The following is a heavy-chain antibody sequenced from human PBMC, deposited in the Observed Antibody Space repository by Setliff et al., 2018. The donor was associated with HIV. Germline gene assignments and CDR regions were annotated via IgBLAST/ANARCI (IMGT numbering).Heavy chain of an antibody. CDR2: ISDPI. D-gene: IGHD2-15*01. CDR3: ARSGGSCYSPGCY. CDR1: GFTFSDYS. V-gene: IGHV3-11*01. Sequence: PGGSLRLSCAASGFTFSDYSMSWIRQAPGEGLEWVSYISDPIYYADSVKGRFTISRDNAKNSLYLQMNSLRAEDTAVYYCARSGGSCYSPGCYWGQGTLVTVSS. J-gene: IGHJ4*02.